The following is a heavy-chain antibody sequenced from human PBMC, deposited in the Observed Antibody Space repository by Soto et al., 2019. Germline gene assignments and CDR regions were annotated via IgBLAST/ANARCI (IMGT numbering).Heavy chain of an antibody. V-gene: IGHV4-31*03. J-gene: IGHJ6*02. CDR1: GGSISSGGYY. Sequence: SDTLSLTCTVSGGSISSGGYYWSWIRQHPGKGLEWIGYIYYSGSTYYNPSLKSRVTISVDTSKNQFSLKLSSVTAADTAVYYCARDYCSGGSCYEAAYYGMDVWGQGTTVTVSS. CDR2: IYYSGST. D-gene: IGHD2-15*01. CDR3: ARDYCSGGSCYEAAYYGMDV.